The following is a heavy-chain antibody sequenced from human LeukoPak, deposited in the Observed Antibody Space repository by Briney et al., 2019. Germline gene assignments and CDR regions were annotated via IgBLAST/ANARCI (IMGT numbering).Heavy chain of an antibody. Sequence: TSETLSLTCVVSGASVSSSHWNWIRQLPGKRVEWIGCLSYTGKTDYNPSLTSRVAISLGTSKNQVSLKLRSVTAADTVVYYCSEGYFEPFAHWGQGILVTVSS. CDR2: LSYTGKT. V-gene: IGHV4-59*02. D-gene: IGHD2/OR15-2a*01. CDR1: GASVSSSH. CDR3: SEGYFEPFAH. J-gene: IGHJ4*02.